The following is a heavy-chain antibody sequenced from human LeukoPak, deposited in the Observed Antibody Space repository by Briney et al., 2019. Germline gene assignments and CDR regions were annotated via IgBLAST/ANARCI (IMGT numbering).Heavy chain of an antibody. J-gene: IGHJ3*02. Sequence: GGSLRLSCAASEFTFSSYSMNWVRQAPGKGLEWVSSISSSSSYIYYADSVKGRFTISRDNAKNSLYLQMNSLRAEDTAVYYCAKDCRRFGRYCSSTSQDAFDIWGQGTMVTVSS. CDR1: EFTFSSYS. CDR2: ISSSSSYI. V-gene: IGHV3-21*01. CDR3: AKDCRRFGRYCSSTSQDAFDI. D-gene: IGHD2-2*01.